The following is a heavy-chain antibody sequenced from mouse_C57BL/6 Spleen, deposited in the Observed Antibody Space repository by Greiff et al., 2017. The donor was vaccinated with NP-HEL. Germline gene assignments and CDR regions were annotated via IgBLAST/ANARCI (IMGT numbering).Heavy chain of an antibody. V-gene: IGHV2-5*01. CDR1: GFSLTSYG. Sequence: QVQLKESGPGLVQPSPSLSITCTVSGFSLTSYGVHWVRQSPGKGLEWLGVIWSGGSTDYNAAFMSRLSITKENSRSQVFLKRNSLQADDTAIYYCAKEIYDGYYGYWGQGTSVTVSS. CDR3: AKEIYDGYYGY. CDR2: IWSGGST. D-gene: IGHD2-3*01. J-gene: IGHJ4*01.